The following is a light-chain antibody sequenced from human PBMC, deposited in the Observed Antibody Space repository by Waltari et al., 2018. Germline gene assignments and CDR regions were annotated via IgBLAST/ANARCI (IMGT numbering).Light chain of an antibody. CDR3: SSYRSSSTLVV. V-gene: IGLV2-14*03. CDR2: DVT. Sequence: YQQFPGEGPKLLIYDVTNRPAGVSNRFSGSKSGSTASLTISGLQAEDEADYYCSSYRSSSTLVVFGGGTKLIVL. J-gene: IGLJ2*01.